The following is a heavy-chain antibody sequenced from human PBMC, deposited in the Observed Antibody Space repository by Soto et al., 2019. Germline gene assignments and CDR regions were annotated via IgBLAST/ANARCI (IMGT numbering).Heavy chain of an antibody. CDR2: IIPIFGTA. CDR1: GGTFSSYA. CDR3: ARVVYYDFWSGYFNWFDP. J-gene: IGHJ5*02. V-gene: IGHV1-69*05. D-gene: IGHD3-3*01. Sequence: SVKVSCKASGGTFSSYAISWVRQAPGQGLEWMGGIIPIFGTANYAQKLQGRVTMTTDTSTSTAYMELRSLRSDDTAVYYCARVVYYDFWSGYFNWFDPWGQGTLVTVSS.